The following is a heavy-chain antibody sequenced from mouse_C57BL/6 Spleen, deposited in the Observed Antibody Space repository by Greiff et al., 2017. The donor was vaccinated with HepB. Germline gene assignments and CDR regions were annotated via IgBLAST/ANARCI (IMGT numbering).Heavy chain of an antibody. CDR3: AREGGYYGSFDY. D-gene: IGHD1-2*01. J-gene: IGHJ2*01. V-gene: IGHV3-1*01. Sequence: EVKLMESGPGMVKPSQSLSLTCNVTGYSITSGYDWHWIRHFPGNILEWMGYISYSGSTNYNPSLKSRISITHDRSKNHFFLKLNSVTTEDTATYYCAREGGYYGSFDYWGQGTTLTVSS. CDR1: GYSITSGYD. CDR2: ISYSGST.